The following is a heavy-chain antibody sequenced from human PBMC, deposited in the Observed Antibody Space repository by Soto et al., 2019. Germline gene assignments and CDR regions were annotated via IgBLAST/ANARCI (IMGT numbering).Heavy chain of an antibody. CDR3: AHIVTGCFT. Sequence: QITLKESGPTLVKPTQTLTLTCTIAGFSLITSGVGVGWIRQPPGKALEWLALIYWDDDKRYSPSLKSRLTITKDTSKNQVVRTMTNMDPVDTATYYCAHIVTGCFTWGRGALVTVSS. V-gene: IGHV2-5*02. J-gene: IGHJ5*02. D-gene: IGHD3-16*01. CDR2: IYWDDDK. CDR1: GFSLITSGVG.